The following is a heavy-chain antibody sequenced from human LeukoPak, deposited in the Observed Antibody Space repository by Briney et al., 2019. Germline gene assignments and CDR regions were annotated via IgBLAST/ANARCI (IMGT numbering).Heavy chain of an antibody. Sequence: PETLSLTCNVSGDSISTYHWNWIRKPPGRGLEWIGYMQSTGNSNYNPSLKSRVSMSVDTSKNRIVLNLSYVTAADTAVYYCARDKRHSYGRYFDHWGQGLLVTVSS. CDR3: ARDKRHSYGRYFDH. CDR2: MQSTGNS. CDR1: GDSISTYH. D-gene: IGHD5-18*01. J-gene: IGHJ4*02. V-gene: IGHV4-59*01.